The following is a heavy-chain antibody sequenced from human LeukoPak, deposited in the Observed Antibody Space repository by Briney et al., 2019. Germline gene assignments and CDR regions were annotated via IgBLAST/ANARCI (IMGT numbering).Heavy chain of an antibody. CDR1: GYTFTDYG. Sequence: ASVKVSCKTSGYTFTDYGITWVRQAPGQGLEWMGWISGYNGDTNYARKLQGRVTMTTDTSTSTAYLQLRSLRSDDTAVYYCSREIPSNWYYLDNWGQGALVTVSS. J-gene: IGHJ4*02. V-gene: IGHV1-18*01. CDR2: ISGYNGDT. CDR3: SREIPSNWYYLDN. D-gene: IGHD1-20*01.